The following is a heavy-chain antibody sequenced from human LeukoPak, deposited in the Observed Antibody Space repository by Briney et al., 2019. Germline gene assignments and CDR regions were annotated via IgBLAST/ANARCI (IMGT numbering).Heavy chain of an antibody. CDR2: INPNSGGT. V-gene: IGHV1-2*04. D-gene: IGHD1-26*01. Sequence: ASVKVSCKASGYTFTGYYMLWVRQAPGQGLEWMGWINPNSGGTNYAQKFQGWVTMTRDTSISTAYMELSRLRSDDTAVYYCARDRGGGAADYWGQGTLVTVSS. CDR3: ARDRGGGAADY. J-gene: IGHJ4*02. CDR1: GYTFTGYY.